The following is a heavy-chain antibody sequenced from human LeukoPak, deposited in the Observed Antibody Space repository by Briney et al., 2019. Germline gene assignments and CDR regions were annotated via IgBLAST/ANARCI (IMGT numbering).Heavy chain of an antibody. Sequence: PGGSLKLSCAASGFTFSDSAFHWVRQASGKGLEWVGRIRSKPNNYATAYTASVKGRFTISRDDSKNTAYLQMNSLNTEDTAMYYCTRHLIGATPFDYWGQGTLVFVSS. CDR3: TRHLIGATPFDY. CDR1: GFTFSDSA. J-gene: IGHJ4*02. V-gene: IGHV3-73*01. CDR2: IRSKPNNYAT. D-gene: IGHD4/OR15-4a*01.